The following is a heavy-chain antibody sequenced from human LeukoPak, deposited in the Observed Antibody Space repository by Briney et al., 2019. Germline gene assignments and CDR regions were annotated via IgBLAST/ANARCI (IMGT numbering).Heavy chain of an antibody. J-gene: IGHJ4*02. Sequence: PSETLSLTCTVSGGSISSYYWSWIRQPPGKGLEWIGYIYYSGSTNYNPSLKSRVTISVDTSKNQFSLKLSSVTAADTAVYYCARGVAVFVVGGYYFDYWGQGTLVTVSS. V-gene: IGHV4-59*01. CDR3: ARGVAVFVVGGYYFDY. CDR2: IYYSGST. CDR1: GGSISSYY. D-gene: IGHD3-22*01.